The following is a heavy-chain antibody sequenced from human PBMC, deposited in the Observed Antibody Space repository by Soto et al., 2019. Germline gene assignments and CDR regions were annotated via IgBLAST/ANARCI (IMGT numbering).Heavy chain of an antibody. CDR3: ATPRAPCSSINCFAFKAPAV. D-gene: IGHD2-2*01. Sequence: TGGSLRLSCAASGFSFSSYAMTWVRQAPGKGLEWVSPISGSGATTYYSDSVKGRFTVSRDNSKNTLYLQMNSLRAEDTAVYYCATPRAPCSSINCFAFKAPAVWGQGTTVTVSS. CDR1: GFSFSSYA. CDR2: ISGSGATT. V-gene: IGHV3-23*01. J-gene: IGHJ6*02.